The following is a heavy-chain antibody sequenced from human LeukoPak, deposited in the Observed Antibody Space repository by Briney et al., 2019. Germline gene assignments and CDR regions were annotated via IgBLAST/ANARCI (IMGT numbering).Heavy chain of an antibody. CDR2: ISAYNGNT. CDR3: ATVYSGSSGGVFDI. J-gene: IGHJ3*02. CDR1: GYTFTSYG. D-gene: IGHD6-13*01. V-gene: IGHV1-18*01. Sequence: ASVKVSCKSSGYTFTSYGIIWVRQAPGQGLEWMGWISAYNGNTNYAQKLQGRVTMTTDTSTSTAYMELRSLRSDDTAVYYCATVYSGSSGGVFDIWGQGTMVTVSS.